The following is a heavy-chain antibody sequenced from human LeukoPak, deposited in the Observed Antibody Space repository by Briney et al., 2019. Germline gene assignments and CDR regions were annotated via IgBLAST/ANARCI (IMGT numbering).Heavy chain of an antibody. CDR2: INWNSAST. D-gene: IGHD1-14*01. Sequence: GGSLRLSCAASGFPFSDYAMHWVRQAPGKGLEWVSGINWNSASTGYADSVKGRFTISRDNVMNSLYLQMNSLRPEDTALYYCVKDRRNPYRPEGPFDPWGQGTLVTVSS. J-gene: IGHJ5*02. CDR3: VKDRRNPYRPEGPFDP. V-gene: IGHV3-9*01. CDR1: GFPFSDYA.